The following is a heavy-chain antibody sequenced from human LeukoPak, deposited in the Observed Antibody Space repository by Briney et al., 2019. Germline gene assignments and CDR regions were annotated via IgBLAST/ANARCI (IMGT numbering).Heavy chain of an antibody. CDR1: GFTFSSYS. CDR3: ARIPLGDYYYMDV. J-gene: IGHJ6*03. Sequence: GGSLRLSCAASGFTFSSYSMNWVRQAPGKGLEWVSSISSSSSYIYYADSVKGRFTISRDNAKNSLHLQMNSLRAEDTAVYYCARIPLGDYYYMDVWGKGTTVTVSS. CDR2: ISSSSSYI. V-gene: IGHV3-21*01. D-gene: IGHD3-10*01.